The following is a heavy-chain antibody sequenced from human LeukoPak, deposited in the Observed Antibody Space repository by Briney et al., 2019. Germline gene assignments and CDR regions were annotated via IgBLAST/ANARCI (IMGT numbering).Heavy chain of an antibody. D-gene: IGHD1-26*01. CDR3: ARDGKDGSYAILEY. V-gene: IGHV4-61*02. CDR2: IFTSGST. J-gene: IGHJ4*02. CDR1: GGSISSGGYY. Sequence: SETLSLTCTVSGGSISSGGYYWSWIRQPAGKGLEWIGRIFTSGSTNYNPSLKSRVTISADTSNNQFSLKLSSVTAADTALYYCARDGKDGSYAILEYWGQGTLVTVSS.